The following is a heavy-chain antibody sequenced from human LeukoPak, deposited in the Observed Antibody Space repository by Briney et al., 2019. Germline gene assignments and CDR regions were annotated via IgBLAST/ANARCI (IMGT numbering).Heavy chain of an antibody. CDR2: IYHSGSP. Sequence: PSRTLSLTCAVSGASISSSHWWSWVRQAPGKGLEWIGDIYHSGSPNYNPSLKSRVTISVDKSKNQFSLKLSSVTAADTAVYYCARTYDSSGYYYAFDYWGQGTLVTVSS. CDR1: GASISSSHW. V-gene: IGHV4-4*02. J-gene: IGHJ4*02. CDR3: ARTYDSSGYYYAFDY. D-gene: IGHD3-22*01.